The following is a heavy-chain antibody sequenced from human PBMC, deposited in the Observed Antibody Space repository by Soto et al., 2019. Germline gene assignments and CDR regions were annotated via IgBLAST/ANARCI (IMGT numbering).Heavy chain of an antibody. J-gene: IGHJ6*02. CDR2: VSPYNGDT. CDR1: GYTFTTYG. Sequence: KVSCKAFGYTFTTYGINWVRQAPGQGLEWMGWVSPYNGDTTYAQKVQGRVTMTTDTSTRTAYLELTSLRFDDTAVYFCAREVGHMDVWGQGTTVTVSS. CDR3: AREVGHMDV. V-gene: IGHV1-18*04.